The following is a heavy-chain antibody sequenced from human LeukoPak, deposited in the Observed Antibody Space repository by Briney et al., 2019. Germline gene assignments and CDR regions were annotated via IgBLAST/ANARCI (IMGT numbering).Heavy chain of an antibody. CDR1: GFTFSNSA. CDR2: ISASGHYT. Sequence: PGGSLRLSCEAYGFTFSNSAMAWVRQAPGKGLEWVSGISASGHYTYNADSGKGRFTISRDNSKNTLYLQMNSLRAEDTALYFCVKDGSWGDYYFYFYIDVWGKGTTVTASS. D-gene: IGHD3-16*01. V-gene: IGHV3-23*01. CDR3: VKDGSWGDYYFYFYIDV. J-gene: IGHJ6*03.